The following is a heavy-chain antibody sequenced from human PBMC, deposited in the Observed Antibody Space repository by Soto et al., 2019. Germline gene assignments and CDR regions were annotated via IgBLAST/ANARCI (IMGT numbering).Heavy chain of an antibody. CDR3: ARGHRPRLPNLNYDILTGHQYYYYYYGMDV. CDR1: GFTVSSNY. V-gene: IGHV3-66*01. CDR2: IYSGGST. Sequence: GGSLRLSCAASGFTVSSNYMSWVRQAPGKGLEWVSVIYSGGSTYYADSVKGRFTISRDNSKNTLYLQMNSLRAEDTAVYYCARGHRPRLPNLNYDILTGHQYYYYYYGMDVWGQGTTVTVSS. D-gene: IGHD3-9*01. J-gene: IGHJ6*02.